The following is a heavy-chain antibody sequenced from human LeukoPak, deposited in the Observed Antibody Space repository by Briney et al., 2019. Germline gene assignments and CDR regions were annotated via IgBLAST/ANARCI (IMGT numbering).Heavy chain of an antibody. CDR1: GFTFSSYS. V-gene: IGHV3-7*01. Sequence: GGSLRLSCAASGFTFSSYSMSWVRQAPGKGLEWVANIKQDGSEKYYVDSVKGRFTTSRDNAKNSLYLQMNSLRAEDTAVYYCARGVTDFDYWGQGTLVTVSS. CDR3: ARGVTDFDY. CDR2: IKQDGSEK. D-gene: IGHD5-18*01. J-gene: IGHJ4*02.